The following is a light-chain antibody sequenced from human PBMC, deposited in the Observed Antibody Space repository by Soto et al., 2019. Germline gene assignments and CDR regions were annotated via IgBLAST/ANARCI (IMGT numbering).Light chain of an antibody. Sequence: ETVMTQSPATLSVSPGERATLSCRASQSVTSNLAWYQQEVGQAPRLLTYGVSTRATGVPARFSGSGSGTEFTLTISSLQSEDFAVYYCQQYYSWPLTFGGGTKVEIK. J-gene: IGKJ4*01. V-gene: IGKV3-15*01. CDR2: GVS. CDR1: QSVTSN. CDR3: QQYYSWPLT.